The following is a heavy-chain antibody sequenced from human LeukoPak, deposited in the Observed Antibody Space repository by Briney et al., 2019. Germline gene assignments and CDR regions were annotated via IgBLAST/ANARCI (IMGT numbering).Heavy chain of an antibody. CDR2: IYYSGST. D-gene: IGHD4-17*01. CDR3: ASIGDYVAYYYGMDV. J-gene: IGHJ6*02. CDR1: GGSVSSGSYY. V-gene: IGHV4-61*01. Sequence: SETLSLTCTVSGGSVSSGSYYWSWIRQPTGKGLECIGYIYYSGSTNYNPSLKSRVTISVDTSKNQFSLKLSSVTAADTAVYYCASIGDYVAYYYGMDVWGQGTTVTVSS.